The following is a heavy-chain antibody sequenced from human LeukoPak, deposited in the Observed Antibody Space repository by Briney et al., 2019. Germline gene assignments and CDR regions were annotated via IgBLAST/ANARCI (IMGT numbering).Heavy chain of an antibody. J-gene: IGHJ3*02. CDR3: AKDLSGVVVIVWGNAFDI. V-gene: IGHV3-15*01. Sequence: GGSLRLSCAASGFTFSNAWMSWVRQAPGKGLEWVGRIKSKTDGGTTDYAAPVKGRFTISRDDSKNTLYLQMNSLRAEDTAVYYCAKDLSGVVVIVWGNAFDIWGQGTMVTVSS. CDR2: IKSKTDGGTT. D-gene: IGHD3-22*01. CDR1: GFTFSNAW.